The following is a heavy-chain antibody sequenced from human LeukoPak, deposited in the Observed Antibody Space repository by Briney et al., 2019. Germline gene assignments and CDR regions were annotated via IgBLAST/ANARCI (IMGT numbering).Heavy chain of an antibody. V-gene: IGHV4-30-4*01. Sequence: PSQTLSLTCTVFYGSISSTDYYWGWIRQPPGKGPEWIAYIHYSGRTYSNPSLRSRITISMDTSKNQFSLKLSSVTAADTAVYYRVRYYYESSGYSHWFDPWGQGTLVTVSS. J-gene: IGHJ5*02. D-gene: IGHD3-22*01. CDR1: YGSISSTDYY. CDR2: IHYSGRT. CDR3: VRYYYESSGYSHWFDP.